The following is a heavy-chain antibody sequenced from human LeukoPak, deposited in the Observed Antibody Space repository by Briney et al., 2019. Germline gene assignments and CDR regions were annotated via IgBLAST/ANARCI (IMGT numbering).Heavy chain of an antibody. CDR2: IIPILGIA. J-gene: IGHJ4*02. V-gene: IGHV1-69*04. CDR3: AREGPNYDSSVYYDY. Sequence: PVKVSCKASGGTFSSYAISWVRQAPGQGLEWMGRIIPILGIANYAQKFQGRVTITRDTSASTAYMELSSLRSEDTAVYYCAREGPNYDSSVYYDYWGQGTLVTVSS. CDR1: GGTFSSYA. D-gene: IGHD3-22*01.